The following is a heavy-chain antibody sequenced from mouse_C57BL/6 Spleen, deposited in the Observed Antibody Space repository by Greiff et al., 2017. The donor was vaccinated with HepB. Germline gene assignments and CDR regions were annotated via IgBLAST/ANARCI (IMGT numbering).Heavy chain of an antibody. CDR3: ARPGTGKAWFAY. V-gene: IGHV5-17*01. Sequence: EVMLVESGGGLVKPGGSLKLSCAASGFTFSDYGMHWVRQAPEKGLEWVAYISSGSSTIYYADTVKGRFTISRDNAKNTLFLQMTSLRSEDTAMYYCARPGTGKAWFAYWGQGTLVTVSA. D-gene: IGHD4-1*01. J-gene: IGHJ3*01. CDR2: ISSGSSTI. CDR1: GFTFSDYG.